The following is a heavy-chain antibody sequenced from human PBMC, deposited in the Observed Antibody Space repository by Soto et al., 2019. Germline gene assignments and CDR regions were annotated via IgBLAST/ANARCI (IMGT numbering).Heavy chain of an antibody. J-gene: IGHJ4*02. Sequence: PGGSLRLSCAASGFTFRDYAMTWVRQAPGKGLEWVSSIYGSGDKTFYARSVEGRFTISRDNIKNTLDLHMNSLRAEDTAVYYCATQPPVVTYLFDYWGQGTLVTVSS. CDR3: ATQPPVVTYLFDY. CDR2: IYGSGDKT. CDR1: GFTFRDYA. D-gene: IGHD3-22*01. V-gene: IGHV3-23*01.